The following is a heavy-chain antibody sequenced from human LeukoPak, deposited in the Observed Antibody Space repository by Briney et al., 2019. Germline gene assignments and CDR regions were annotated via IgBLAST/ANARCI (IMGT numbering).Heavy chain of an antibody. J-gene: IGHJ2*01. CDR1: GGSLSTSY. V-gene: IGHV4-59*01. CDR2: LYNSGST. D-gene: IGHD4-17*01. Sequence: PSETLSLTCSVSGGSLSTSYWIWIRQSPGKGLEWIGYLYNSGSTNYNPSFKSRATISVDMSKNQFLLNLTSLTAADTAVYYCARPKYADYDWPDWYFDLWGRGTLVTVSS. CDR3: ARPKYADYDWPDWYFDL.